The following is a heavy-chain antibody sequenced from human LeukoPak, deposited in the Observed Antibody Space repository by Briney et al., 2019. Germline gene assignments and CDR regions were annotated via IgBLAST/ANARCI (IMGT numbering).Heavy chain of an antibody. CDR3: ARVPHYGSGSYYPYYGMDV. D-gene: IGHD3-10*01. J-gene: IGHJ6*02. CDR1: GGSISSGDYY. Sequence: SETLSLTCTVSGGSISSGDYYWSWIRQPPGKGLEWIGYIYYSGSTYYNPSLKSRVTISVDTSKNQFSLKLSSVTAADTAVYYCARVPHYGSGSYYPYYGMDVWGQGTTVTVSS. CDR2: IYYSGST. V-gene: IGHV4-30-4*08.